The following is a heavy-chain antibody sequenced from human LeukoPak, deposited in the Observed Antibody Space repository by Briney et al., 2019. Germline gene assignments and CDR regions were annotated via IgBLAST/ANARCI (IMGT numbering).Heavy chain of an antibody. CDR2: IYYSGST. CDR3: AKSGGYGLIDY. D-gene: IGHD1-26*01. V-gene: IGHV4-38-2*02. J-gene: IGHJ4*02. CDR1: GYSINSGYF. Sequence: SETLSLTCTVSGYSINSGYFWGWVRQPPGKGLEWIGYIYYSGSTNYNPSLKSRVTISVDTSKNQFSLRLSSVTAADTAMYYCAKSGGYGLIDYWGQGTLVTVSS.